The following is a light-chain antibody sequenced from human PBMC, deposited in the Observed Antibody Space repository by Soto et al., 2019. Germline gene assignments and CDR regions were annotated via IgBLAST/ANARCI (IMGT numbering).Light chain of an antibody. CDR2: EVS. CDR3: TSYVGSDIWV. Sequence: QSALTQPPSASGSPGQSVTISCTGTSSDVGAYKYVSWYQQYPGKAPKLMIYEVSKRPSGVPDRFSGSKSGNTASLTVSGLQSEDEADYYCTSYVGSDIWVFGGGTKVNRP. V-gene: IGLV2-8*01. CDR1: SSDVGAYKY. J-gene: IGLJ3*02.